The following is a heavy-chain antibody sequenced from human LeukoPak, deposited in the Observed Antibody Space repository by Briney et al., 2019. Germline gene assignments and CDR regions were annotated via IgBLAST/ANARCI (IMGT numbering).Heavy chain of an antibody. Sequence: PGGSLRLSCAASVFTFSSYDMHWVRQATGKGLECVSAIGTAGDTYYPGSVKGRFTISRENAKNSLYLQMNSLRAGDTAVYYCARETTHNWFDPWGQGTLVTVSS. CDR2: IGTAGDT. J-gene: IGHJ5*02. V-gene: IGHV3-13*01. CDR1: VFTFSSYD. D-gene: IGHD4-11*01. CDR3: ARETTHNWFDP.